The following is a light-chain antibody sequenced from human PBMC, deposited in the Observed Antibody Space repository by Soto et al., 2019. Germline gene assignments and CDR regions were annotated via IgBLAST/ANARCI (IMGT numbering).Light chain of an antibody. CDR2: DVT. CDR3: SSFTSSSLPYV. J-gene: IGLJ1*01. CDR1: SSDVGGYDY. V-gene: IGLV2-14*01. Sequence: QSALTQPASVSGSPGQSVTVSCTGTSSDVGGYDYVSWYQQHPGKAPKLIIYDVTNRPSGVSNRFSGSKSGNTASLTISGLQAEDEADYYCSSFTSSSLPYVFRTGTKLTVL.